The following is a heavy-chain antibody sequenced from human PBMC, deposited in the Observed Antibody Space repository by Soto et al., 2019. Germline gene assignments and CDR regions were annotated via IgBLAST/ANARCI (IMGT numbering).Heavy chain of an antibody. D-gene: IGHD3-10*01. Sequence: SLRLSCAASGFSFSSYGMHWFRQAPGKGLEWVAVIWFDGSYKYYTDSVKGRFTISRDNSKNTLYLQMNSLRAEDTAVYYCARAKSLYGSGSYSLDYWGQGTLVTVSS. V-gene: IGHV3-33*01. CDR3: ARAKSLYGSGSYSLDY. CDR2: IWFDGSYK. J-gene: IGHJ4*02. CDR1: GFSFSSYG.